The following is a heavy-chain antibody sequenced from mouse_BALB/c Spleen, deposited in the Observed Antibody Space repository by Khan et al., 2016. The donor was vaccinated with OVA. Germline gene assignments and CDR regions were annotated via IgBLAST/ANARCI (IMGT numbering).Heavy chain of an antibody. CDR1: GFTFSDYG. CDR3: ARSWAMDY. J-gene: IGHJ4*01. V-gene: IGHV5-15*02. Sequence: EVELVESGGGLVQPGGSRKLSCAASGFTFSDYGMAWVRQAPGKGPEWVAFISNLAYSIYYADTVTGRFTISRENAKNTLCLEMSTLRSEDTAMYYCARSWAMDYWGQGTSVTVSS. CDR2: ISNLAYSI.